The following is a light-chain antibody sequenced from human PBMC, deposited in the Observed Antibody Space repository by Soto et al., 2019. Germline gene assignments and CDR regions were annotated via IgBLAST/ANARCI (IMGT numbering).Light chain of an antibody. CDR3: QKYGSWT. V-gene: IGKV3-20*01. CDR1: QSVSSSY. J-gene: IGKJ1*01. CDR2: GAS. Sequence: EIVLTQSPGTLSLSPGERATLSCRASQSVSSSYLAWYQQTPGQAPRLLIYGASSRATGIPDRFSGSGSWTDFTITISRLDPADYAVYYCQKYGSWTFGQGTKVEIK.